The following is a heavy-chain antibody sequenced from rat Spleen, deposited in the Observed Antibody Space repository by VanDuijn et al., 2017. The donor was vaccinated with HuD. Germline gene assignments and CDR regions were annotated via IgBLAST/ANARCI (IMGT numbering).Heavy chain of an antibody. CDR1: GFSFSDYY. Sequence: EVQLVESGGGLVQPGRSLKLSCAASGFSFSDYYMAWVRQAPKKGLEWVAYISYDGGDIYYRDSVKGRFTISRDNAKSTLYLQMNNLKSEDTAVYYCTGGGHSAFNWFAYWGQGTLVTVSS. CDR2: ISYDGGDI. V-gene: IGHV5-20*01. CDR3: TGGGHSAFNWFAY. D-gene: IGHD3-3*01. J-gene: IGHJ3*01.